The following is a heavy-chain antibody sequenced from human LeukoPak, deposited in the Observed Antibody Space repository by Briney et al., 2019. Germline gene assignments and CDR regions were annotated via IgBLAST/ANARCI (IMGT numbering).Heavy chain of an antibody. V-gene: IGHV3-23*01. CDR2: ISRSGEST. Sequence: GGSLRLSCAASGFTFSGFAMSWIRQAPGKGLEWVSSISRSGESTFYADSVRGRFTISRDNAKNSLYLQMNSLRAEDTAVYYCARDQPLYYYDSSGFLPLDYWGQGTLVTVSS. D-gene: IGHD3-22*01. CDR1: GFTFSGFA. CDR3: ARDQPLYYYDSSGFLPLDY. J-gene: IGHJ4*02.